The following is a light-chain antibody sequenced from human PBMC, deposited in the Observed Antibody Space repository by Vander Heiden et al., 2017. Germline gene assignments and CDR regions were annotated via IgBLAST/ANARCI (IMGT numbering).Light chain of an antibody. CDR1: QSIRGW. Sequence: DIQMPQSPSTLSAFVGDRVTITCRASQSIRGWLAWYQQKPGKAPKVLIYRASTSASGVPSRFNGSGSATEYFLTIDSLQPDDFATYYCHRYDTHLVSFGGGTKVEIK. V-gene: IGKV1-5*03. CDR2: RAS. J-gene: IGKJ4*01. CDR3: HRYDTHLVS.